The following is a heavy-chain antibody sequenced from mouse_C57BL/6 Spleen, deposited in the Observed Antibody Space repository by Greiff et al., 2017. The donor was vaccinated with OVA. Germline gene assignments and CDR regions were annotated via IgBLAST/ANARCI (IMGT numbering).Heavy chain of an antibody. V-gene: IGHV1-15*01. CDR2: IDPETGGT. Sequence: LVESGAELVRPGASVTLSCKASGYTFTDYEMHWVKQTPVHGLEWIGAIDPETGGTAYNQKFKGKAILTADKSSSTAYMELRSLTSEDSAVYYCTRPPYGSSRYYAMDYWGQGTSVTVSS. J-gene: IGHJ4*01. CDR1: GYTFTDYE. CDR3: TRPPYGSSRYYAMDY. D-gene: IGHD1-1*01.